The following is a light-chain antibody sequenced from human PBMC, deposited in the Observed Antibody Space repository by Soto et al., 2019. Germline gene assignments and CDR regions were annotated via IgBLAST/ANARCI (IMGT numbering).Light chain of an antibody. CDR1: QSVSSSTY. CDR3: QQYGSSPIT. CDR2: DAS. Sequence: EIVFTQSPGTLSLTPGERATLSCRASQSVSSSTYLAWYQHKPGQAPRLLIYDASSRATGIPDRFSGSGSGTDFTLTISRLEPEDFALYYCQQYGSSPITFGQGTRLEIK. J-gene: IGKJ5*01. V-gene: IGKV3-20*01.